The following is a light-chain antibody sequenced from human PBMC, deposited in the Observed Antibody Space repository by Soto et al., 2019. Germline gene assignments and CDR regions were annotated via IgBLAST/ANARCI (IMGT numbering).Light chain of an antibody. CDR1: QSVSSSY. V-gene: IGKV3-20*01. J-gene: IGKJ4*01. CDR2: GAS. CDR3: QQYGGSLLT. Sequence: EIVLTQSPGTLSLSPGEKVTLSCRASQSVSSSYFAWYQQKPGQSPRLLIYGASSRATGTPDRFSGSESGTDFTLTISRLEPEDFAMYYCQQYGGSLLTFGGGTRVEIK.